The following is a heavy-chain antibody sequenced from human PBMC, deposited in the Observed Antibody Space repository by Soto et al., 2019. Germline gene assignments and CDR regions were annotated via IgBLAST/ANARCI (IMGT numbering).Heavy chain of an antibody. CDR1: GYTFTSYG. D-gene: IGHD2-2*01. Sequence: ASVKVSCKASGYTFTSYGISWVRQAPGQGLEWMGWISAYNGNTNYAQKLQGWVTMTRDTSISTAYMELSRLRSDDTAVYYCARTTICSSTSCYYDAFDIWGQGTMVTVSS. CDR2: ISAYNGNT. J-gene: IGHJ3*02. CDR3: ARTTICSSTSCYYDAFDI. V-gene: IGHV1-18*01.